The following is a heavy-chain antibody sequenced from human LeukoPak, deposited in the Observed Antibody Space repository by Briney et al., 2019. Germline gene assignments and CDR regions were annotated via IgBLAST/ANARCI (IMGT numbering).Heavy chain of an antibody. CDR2: ISHDGREI. D-gene: IGHD3-22*01. V-gene: IGHV3-30*03. Sequence: GGSLRLFCAASGFTFSEYTMHWVRQAPSKGLEWVAVISHDGREIYYADSVKGRFTISRDDSMSTMYLQMNSLRAEDTALYYCARGRSDSGAYCYFGSWGQGTPVTVSS. J-gene: IGHJ4*02. CDR3: ARGRSDSGAYCYFGS. CDR1: GFTFSEYT.